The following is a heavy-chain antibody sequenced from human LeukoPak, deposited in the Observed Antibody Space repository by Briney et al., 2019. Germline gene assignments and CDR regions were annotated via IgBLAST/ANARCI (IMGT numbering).Heavy chain of an antibody. CDR1: GFTFSDYY. CDR3: ATSSVWGGAFNI. V-gene: IGHV3-11*03. D-gene: IGHD3-16*01. J-gene: IGHJ3*02. Sequence: PGGSLRLSCAASGFTFSDYYMSWIRQAPGKGLEWVSYISSNSSYTNYADSVKGRFTISRDNAKNSLYLQMNSLRAEDTAVYYCATSSVWGGAFNIWGQGTMVTGSS. CDR2: ISSNSSYT.